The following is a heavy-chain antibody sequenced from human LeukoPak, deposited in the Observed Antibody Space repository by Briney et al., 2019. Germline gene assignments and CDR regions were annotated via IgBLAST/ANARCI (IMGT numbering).Heavy chain of an antibody. CDR1: GFTFSSYG. Sequence: GGSLRLSCAASGFTFSSYGMHWVRQAPGKGLEWVAVISYDGSNKYYADSVKGRFTISRDNSKNTLYLQINSLRAEDTAVYYCVKISTTDRQYYFDYWGQGTLVTVSS. D-gene: IGHD1-14*01. V-gene: IGHV3-30*18. J-gene: IGHJ4*02. CDR2: ISYDGSNK. CDR3: VKISTTDRQYYFDY.